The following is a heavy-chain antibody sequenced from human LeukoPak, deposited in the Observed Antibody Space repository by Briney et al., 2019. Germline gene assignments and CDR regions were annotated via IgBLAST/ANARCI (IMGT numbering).Heavy chain of an antibody. J-gene: IGHJ6*02. CDR2: ISDDATIK. V-gene: IGHV3-30*18. Sequence: GGSLRLSCAASGFTFSRYGMHWVRQAPGKGLEWVAVISDDATIKYYVDSVKGRFTISRDNSKNTLYLQMNSLRAEDTAVYYCAKGAQAILYYYYGMDVWGQGTTVTVSS. CDR3: AKGAQAILYYYYGMDV. CDR1: GFTFSRYG.